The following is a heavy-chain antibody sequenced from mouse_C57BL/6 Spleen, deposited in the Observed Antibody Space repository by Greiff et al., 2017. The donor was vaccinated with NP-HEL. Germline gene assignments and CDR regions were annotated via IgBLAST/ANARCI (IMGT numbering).Heavy chain of an antibody. Sequence: EVQLQQSGAELVRPGASVKLSCTASGFNIKDYYMHWVKQRPVQGLEWIGRIDPEDGDTEYAPKFQGKATMTADTSSNTAYLQLSSLTSEDTAVYYCTTGSGYDYDGFAYWGQGTLVTVSA. J-gene: IGHJ3*01. V-gene: IGHV14-1*01. CDR2: IDPEDGDT. CDR3: TTGSGYDYDGFAY. CDR1: GFNIKDYY. D-gene: IGHD2-4*01.